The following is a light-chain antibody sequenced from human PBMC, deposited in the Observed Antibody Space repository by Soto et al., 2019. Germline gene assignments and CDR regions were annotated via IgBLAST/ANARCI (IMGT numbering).Light chain of an antibody. CDR1: QDINDW. CDR2: DAS. J-gene: IGKJ1*01. Sequence: DIQMTQSPSTLSASLGDRVTITCRASQDINDWLACYQQKPGNAPKFLIYDASTLQSGVPSRFSGSGSGTEFTLTITSLHPDDFATYYCQQYKSRRTFGQGTKVDIK. CDR3: QQYKSRRT. V-gene: IGKV1-5*01.